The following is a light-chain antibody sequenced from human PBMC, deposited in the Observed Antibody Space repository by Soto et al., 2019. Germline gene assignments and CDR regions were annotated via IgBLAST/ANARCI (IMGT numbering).Light chain of an antibody. Sequence: EIVMTQSPATLSVSPGERSTLSCRASQSVSANLAWYQQRPGQAPRLLIYGASTRATGIPARFSGSRSGTEFTLTISSLQSEDFGVYYCQQYHNWPTFGQGTKVDIK. J-gene: IGKJ1*01. CDR3: QQYHNWPT. CDR1: QSVSAN. CDR2: GAS. V-gene: IGKV3-15*01.